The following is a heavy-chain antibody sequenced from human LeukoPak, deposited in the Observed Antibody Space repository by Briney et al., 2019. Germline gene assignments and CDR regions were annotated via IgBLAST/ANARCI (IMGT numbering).Heavy chain of an antibody. Sequence: ASVKVSCKASGYSFTGYYMHWVRQAPGQGLEWMGWINPNTRGTNYAQNFQGRVTMTRDTSISTAYMELSRLRSDDTAVYYCARVISCSGGSCYSDRGRAFDCWGQGTLVTVSS. CDR1: GYSFTGYY. CDR2: INPNTRGT. J-gene: IGHJ4*02. CDR3: ARVISCSGGSCYSDRGRAFDC. V-gene: IGHV1-2*02. D-gene: IGHD2-15*01.